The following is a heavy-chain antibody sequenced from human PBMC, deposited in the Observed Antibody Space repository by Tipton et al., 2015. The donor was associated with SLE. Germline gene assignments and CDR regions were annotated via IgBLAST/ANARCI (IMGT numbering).Heavy chain of an antibody. CDR2: ISGSGGST. Sequence: SLRISCAASGFTFSTYAMSWVRQAPGKGLEWVSPISGSGGSTYYADSVKGRFTISRDNSKNTLYLQMNSLRAEDTAVYYCAKLDHDYQNYRGAFDIRGQWT. CDR3: AKLDHDYQNYRGAFDI. CDR1: GFTFSTYA. V-gene: IGHV3-23*01. J-gene: IGHJ3*02. D-gene: IGHD1-7*01.